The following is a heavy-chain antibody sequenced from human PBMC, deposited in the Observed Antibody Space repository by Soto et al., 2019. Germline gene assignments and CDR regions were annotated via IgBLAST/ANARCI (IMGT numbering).Heavy chain of an antibody. CDR2: VYRTGST. J-gene: IGHJ4*02. Sequence: QVQLQESGPGLVKPSGTLSLTCAVSGGSISTSNWWSWVRQPPGKGLEWIGEVYRTGSTNYNPSLESRLTISVGKSKNQFSLKLTSVTAADTAVYYCARARATIAAAASFDCWGQGTLVTVSS. D-gene: IGHD6-13*01. CDR1: GGSISTSNW. V-gene: IGHV4-4*02. CDR3: ARARATIAAAASFDC.